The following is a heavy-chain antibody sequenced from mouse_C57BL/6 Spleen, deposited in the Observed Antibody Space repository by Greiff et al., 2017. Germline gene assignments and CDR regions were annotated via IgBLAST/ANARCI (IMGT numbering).Heavy chain of an antibody. CDR2: IYPGDGDT. CDR1: GYAFSSSW. J-gene: IGHJ4*01. V-gene: IGHV1-82*01. CDR3: ARGGGDGYSYYAMDY. Sequence: VQLQQSGPELVKPGASVKISCKASGYAFSSSWMNWVKQRPGKGLEWIGRIYPGDGDTHYNGKFKGKATLTADKSSSTAYMQLSSLTSDDSAVCVSARGGGDGYSYYAMDYWGQGTSVTVSS. D-gene: IGHD2-3*01.